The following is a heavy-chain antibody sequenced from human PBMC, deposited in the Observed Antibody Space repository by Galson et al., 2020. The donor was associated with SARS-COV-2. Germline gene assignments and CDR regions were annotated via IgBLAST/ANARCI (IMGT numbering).Heavy chain of an antibody. CDR1: GFSFSVFD. J-gene: IGHJ4*02. Sequence: GGSLRLSCAASGFSFSVFDMSWVRQAPGKGLQWVSYINSNSRTKYYAESVKGRFTISRDNADNSLYLQMKNLRDEDTAVYYCVRDNVNGGYFDYWGQGTLVTVSS. CDR3: VRDNVNGGYFDY. CDR2: INSNSRTK. D-gene: IGHD2-8*01. V-gene: IGHV3-48*02.